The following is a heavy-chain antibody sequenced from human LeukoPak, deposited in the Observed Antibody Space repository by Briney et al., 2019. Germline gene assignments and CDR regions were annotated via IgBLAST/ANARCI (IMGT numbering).Heavy chain of an antibody. CDR2: ISYDGSNK. D-gene: IGHD1-26*01. V-gene: IGHV3-30*18. Sequence: GGSLRLSCAASGFTFSSYGMHWVRQAPGKGLEWVAVISYDGSNKYYADSVKGRFTISRDNSMNTLYLQMNSLRAEDTAVYYCAKKWSDWGQGTMVTVSS. J-gene: IGHJ3*01. CDR3: AKKWSD. CDR1: GFTFSSYG.